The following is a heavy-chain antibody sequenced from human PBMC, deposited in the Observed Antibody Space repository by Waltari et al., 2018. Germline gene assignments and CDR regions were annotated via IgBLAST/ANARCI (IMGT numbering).Heavy chain of an antibody. J-gene: IGHJ4*02. D-gene: IGHD6-6*01. CDR2: IKQDGSEK. CDR1: GFTFSSYW. CDR3: ATEPYSSSYYFDY. V-gene: IGHV3-7*01. Sequence: EVQLVESGGGLVQPGGSLRLSCSAPGFTFSSYWMSWVRQDPGKGVEWVANIKQDGSEKYYVDSVKGRFTISRDNAKNSLYLQMNSLRAEDTAVYYCATEPYSSSYYFDYWGQGTLVTVSS.